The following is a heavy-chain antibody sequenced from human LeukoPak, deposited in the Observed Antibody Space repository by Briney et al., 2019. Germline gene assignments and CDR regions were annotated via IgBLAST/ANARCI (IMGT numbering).Heavy chain of an antibody. V-gene: IGHV4-30-4*08. J-gene: IGHJ4*02. CDR2: IYYSGST. CDR1: GGSLGSGDYY. Sequence: SETLSLTCTVSGGSLGSGDYYWSWIRQPPGKGLEGIGYIYYSGSTYYNPSLKSRVTISVDTSKNQFSLKLSSVTAADTAVYYCARDSHYYDSSGYFQGFDYWGQGTLVTVSS. CDR3: ARDSHYYDSSGYFQGFDY. D-gene: IGHD3-22*01.